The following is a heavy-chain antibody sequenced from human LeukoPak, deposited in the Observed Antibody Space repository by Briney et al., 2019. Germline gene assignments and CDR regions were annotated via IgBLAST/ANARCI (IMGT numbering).Heavy chain of an antibody. CDR3: ARGLVFGVDTDYYYYGMDV. Sequence: SVKVSCKASGGTFSSYAISWVRQAPGQGPEWMGGIIPIFGTANYAQKFQGRVTIAADESTSTAYMELSSLRSEDTAVYYCARGLVFGVDTDYYYYGMDVWGQGTTVTVSS. J-gene: IGHJ6*02. D-gene: IGHD3-3*01. CDR2: IIPIFGTA. CDR1: GGTFSSYA. V-gene: IGHV1-69*13.